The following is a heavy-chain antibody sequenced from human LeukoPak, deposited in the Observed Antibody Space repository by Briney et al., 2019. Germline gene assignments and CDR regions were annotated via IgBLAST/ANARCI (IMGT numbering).Heavy chain of an antibody. D-gene: IGHD3-10*02. CDR3: AAYVRGDFDY. CDR1: GFTLSSYA. CDR2: ISGGGGST. Sequence: GGSLRLSCATSGFTLSSYAMSWVRQAPGKGLEWVSTISGGGGSTWYADSVKGRFTISRDNSKNTLYLQLSSLRADDTAVYYCAAYVRGDFDYWGQGTLVPVSS. J-gene: IGHJ4*02. V-gene: IGHV3-23*01.